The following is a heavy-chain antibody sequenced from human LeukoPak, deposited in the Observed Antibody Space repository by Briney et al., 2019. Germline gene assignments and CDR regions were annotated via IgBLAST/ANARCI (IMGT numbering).Heavy chain of an antibody. J-gene: IGHJ4*02. CDR3: ARGTHYGGVTYFDY. CDR1: GFTFSYYG. V-gene: IGHV3-33*01. Sequence: GGSLRLSCAASGFTFSYYGIHWVRQAPGKGLAWVAVIWYDGSNKYYADSVRGRITISRDNSKNTLYLQMNSLRAEDTAVYYCARGTHYGGVTYFDYWGQGTLVTVSS. D-gene: IGHD4-17*01. CDR2: IWYDGSNK.